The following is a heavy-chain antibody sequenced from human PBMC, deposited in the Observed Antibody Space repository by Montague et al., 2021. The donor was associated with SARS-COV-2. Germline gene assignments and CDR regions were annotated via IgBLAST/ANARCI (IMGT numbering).Heavy chain of an antibody. CDR2: IDWDDDK. J-gene: IGHJ3*02. V-gene: IGHV2-70*12. CDR3: AHRRGLLLSDAFDI. CDR1: GFSLSTSGMC. D-gene: IGHD1-26*01. Sequence: PALVKPTQTLTLTCTFSGFSLSTSGMCASWIRQPPGKALEWLALIDWDDDKYYSTSLKTRLTISKDTSKNQVVLTMTNMDPVDTATYYCAHRRGLLLSDAFDIWGQGTMVTVSS.